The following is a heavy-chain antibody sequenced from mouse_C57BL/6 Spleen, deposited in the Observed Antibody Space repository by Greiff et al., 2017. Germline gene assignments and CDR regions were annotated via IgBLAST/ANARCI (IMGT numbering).Heavy chain of an antibody. J-gene: IGHJ1*03. V-gene: IGHV3-6*01. D-gene: IGHD1-2*01. CDR3: ARGTTAWYFDF. Sequence: EVKLVESGPGLVKPSQSLSLSCPVTGYSFTSGYYRNRIRQFPGNQLEWMGYISYDGSNNYNPSVKNRISITRDTSKNQFFLKLNSLTPEDTATYYSARGTTAWYFDFWGTGTTVTVSS. CDR1: GYSFTSGYY. CDR2: ISYDGSN.